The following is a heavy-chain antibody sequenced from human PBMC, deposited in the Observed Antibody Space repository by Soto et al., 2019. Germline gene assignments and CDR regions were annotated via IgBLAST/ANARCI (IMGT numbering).Heavy chain of an antibody. Sequence: SETLSLTCAVYGGSFSGHSWTWIRQSPGKGLEWIGDINHSGRVNYSPSLKSRVTISLDTSKNQFSLTLSAVTAADTAMYYCSARAYDTNGYYRFDPWGQGTLVTVSS. CDR3: SARAYDTNGYYRFDP. CDR1: GGSFSGHS. J-gene: IGHJ5*01. V-gene: IGHV4-34*01. CDR2: INHSGRV. D-gene: IGHD3-22*01.